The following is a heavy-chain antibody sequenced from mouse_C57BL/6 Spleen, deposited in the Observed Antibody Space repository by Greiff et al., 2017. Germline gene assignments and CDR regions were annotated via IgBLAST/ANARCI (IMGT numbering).Heavy chain of an antibody. CDR2: ISSGSSTI. J-gene: IGHJ4*01. V-gene: IGHV5-17*01. D-gene: IGHD3-3*01. CDR1: GFTFSDYG. CDR3: ARRAGTKAMDY. Sequence: DVHLVESGGGLVKPGGSLKLSCAASGFTFSDYGMHWVRQAPEKGLEWVAYISSGSSTIYYADTVKGRVTISRDNAKNTLFLQMTSLRSEDTAMYYCARRAGTKAMDYWGQGTSVTVSS.